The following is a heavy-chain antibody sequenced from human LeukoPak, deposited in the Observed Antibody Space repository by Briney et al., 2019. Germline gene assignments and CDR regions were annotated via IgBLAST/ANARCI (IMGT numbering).Heavy chain of an antibody. CDR2: ISSSSSYI. V-gene: IGHV3-21*01. D-gene: IGHD5-12*01. Sequence: GGSLRLSCAASGFTFSSYSMNWVRQAPGKGLEWVSYISSSSSYIYYADSVKGRFTISRDNAKNSLYLQMNSLRAEGTAVYYCARDRQHSGWHDYWGQGTLVTVSS. CDR3: ARDRQHSGWHDY. J-gene: IGHJ4*02. CDR1: GFTFSSYS.